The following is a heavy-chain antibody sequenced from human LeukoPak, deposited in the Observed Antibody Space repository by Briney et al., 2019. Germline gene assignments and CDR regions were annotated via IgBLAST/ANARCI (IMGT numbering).Heavy chain of an antibody. J-gene: IGHJ5*02. V-gene: IGHV4-39*07. CDR3: ARVGNPLVTVFAWFDP. CDR2: IYYSGST. Sequence: SETLCLTCTVSGGSIGSGTYYWGWIRQSPGTGLEWIGSIYYSGSTNYNPSLKSRVTISVDTSKNQFSLKLSSVTAADTAVYYCARVGNPLVTVFAWFDPWGQGTLVTVSS. CDR1: GGSIGSGTYY. D-gene: IGHD3-3*01.